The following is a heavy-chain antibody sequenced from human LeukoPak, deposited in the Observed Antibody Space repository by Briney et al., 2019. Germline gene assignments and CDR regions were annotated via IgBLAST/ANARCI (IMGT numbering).Heavy chain of an antibody. V-gene: IGHV3-21*01. D-gene: IGHD3-3*01. CDR2: ISSSSSYI. CDR1: GFTFSSYS. J-gene: IGHJ6*03. Sequence: GGSLRLSCAASGFTFSSYSMNWVRQAPGKGLEWVSSISSSSSYIYYADSVKGRFAISRDNAKNSLYLQMNSLRAEDTAVYYCARVDYDFWSGYSEIYYMDVWGKGTTVTVSS. CDR3: ARVDYDFWSGYSEIYYMDV.